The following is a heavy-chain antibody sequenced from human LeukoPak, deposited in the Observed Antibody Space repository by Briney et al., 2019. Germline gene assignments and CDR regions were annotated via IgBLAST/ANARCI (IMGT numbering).Heavy chain of an antibody. D-gene: IGHD1-26*01. Sequence: ASVKVSCKASGYTFTGYYMHWVRQAPGQGLEWIGRINPNSGGTNYAQKFQGRVTMTRDTSISTAHMELSRLRSDDTAVYYCARRIVGAYDYWGQGTLVTVSS. CDR1: GYTFTGYY. J-gene: IGHJ4*02. CDR2: INPNSGGT. V-gene: IGHV1-2*06. CDR3: ARRIVGAYDY.